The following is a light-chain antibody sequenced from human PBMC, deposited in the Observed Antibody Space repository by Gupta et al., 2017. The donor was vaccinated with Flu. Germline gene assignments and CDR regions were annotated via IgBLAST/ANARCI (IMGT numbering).Light chain of an antibody. CDR2: DTS. J-gene: IGKJ5*01. V-gene: IGKV3-11*01. Sequence: IVLTQSPATLSLSPGDRATVSCRASQSVGSALAWHQQRPGQPPRLLIFDTSNRATGIPARFSGSGSGTDFTLTISSREPEDFAVYYWQQRSNWLTFGQGTRLEIK. CDR1: QSVGSA. CDR3: QQRSNWLT.